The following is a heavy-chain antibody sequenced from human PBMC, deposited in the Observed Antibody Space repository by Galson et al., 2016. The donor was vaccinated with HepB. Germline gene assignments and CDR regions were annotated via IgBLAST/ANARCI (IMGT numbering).Heavy chain of an antibody. J-gene: IGHJ6*02. CDR2: ISYTGST. Sequence: SETLSLTCTVSGGSISSYYWSWIRQPPGKGLEWIGYISYTGSTNYNPSLKSRVTISADTSKNQFSLKLSSVTAADTAVYYCARVMDRYCSDGSCYSELAYYGLDVWGQGTTVIVS. D-gene: IGHD2-15*01. CDR3: ARVMDRYCSDGSCYSELAYYGLDV. CDR1: GGSISSYY. V-gene: IGHV4-59*01.